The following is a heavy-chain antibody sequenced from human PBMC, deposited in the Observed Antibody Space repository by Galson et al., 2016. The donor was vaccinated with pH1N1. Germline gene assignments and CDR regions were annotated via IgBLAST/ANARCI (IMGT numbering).Heavy chain of an antibody. V-gene: IGHV3-33*01. J-gene: IGHJ6*02. CDR2: IWYDGVRK. D-gene: IGHD3-3*01. Sequence: SLRLSCATSGFTFGSHGMHWVRQAPGKGLEWVAVIWYDGVRKDYGDSGKGRFTISRDNSKNTLYLQMNSLRVEDTAVYYCARVRPLFGEAMDVWGQGTTVIVSS. CDR3: ARVRPLFGEAMDV. CDR1: GFTFGSHG.